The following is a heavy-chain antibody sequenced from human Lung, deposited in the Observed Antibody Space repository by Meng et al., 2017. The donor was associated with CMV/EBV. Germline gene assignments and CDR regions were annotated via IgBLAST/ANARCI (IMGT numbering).Heavy chain of an antibody. J-gene: IGHJ4*02. V-gene: IGHV3-7*01. D-gene: IGHD1-26*01. CDR1: GFTFSTYS. CDR3: VKGGTQDLDY. CDR2: IKQDGSEK. Sequence: SCAASGFTFSTYSMNWVRQAPGKGLEWVANIKQDGSEKYYVDSVKGRFTIARDNAKNSLYLQMNSLRADDTAVYYCVKGGTQDLDYWGQGTLVTVSS.